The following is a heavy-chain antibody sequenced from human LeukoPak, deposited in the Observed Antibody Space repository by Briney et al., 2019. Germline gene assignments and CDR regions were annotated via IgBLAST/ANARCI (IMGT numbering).Heavy chain of an antibody. D-gene: IGHD3-10*01. CDR3: ARDNHFYGSGSYCPGFDY. CDR1: GFTFSSYS. CDR2: ISSSSTYI. J-gene: IGHJ4*02. Sequence: GGSLRLSCAASGFTFSSYSMNWVRQAPGKGLEWVSSISSSSTYIYYADSVKGRFTISRDNAKNSLYLQMNSLRAEDTAVYYCARDNHFYGSGSYCPGFDYWGQGTLVTVSS. V-gene: IGHV3-21*01.